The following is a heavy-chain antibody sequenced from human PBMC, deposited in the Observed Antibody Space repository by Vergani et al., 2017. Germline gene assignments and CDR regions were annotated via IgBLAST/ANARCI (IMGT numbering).Heavy chain of an antibody. Sequence: QVQLVQSGAEVKKPGASVKVSCKASGYTFTGYYMHWVRQAPGQGLEWMGWINPNSGGTNYAQKFQGRVTMTTDTSTSTAYMELRSLRSDDTAVYYCARDLPFWSSTSLVRAFDIWGQGTMVTVSS. CDR2: INPNSGGT. CDR3: ARDLPFWSSTSLVRAFDI. J-gene: IGHJ3*02. CDR1: GYTFTGYY. D-gene: IGHD2-2*01. V-gene: IGHV1-2*02.